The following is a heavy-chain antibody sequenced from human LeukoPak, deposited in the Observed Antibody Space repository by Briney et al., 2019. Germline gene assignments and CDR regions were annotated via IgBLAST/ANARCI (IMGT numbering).Heavy chain of an antibody. CDR2: IYYSGST. V-gene: IGHV4-39*07. D-gene: IGHD6-13*01. CDR3: ASLVIAAAGTGTTPFDY. Sequence: SETLSLTCTVPGGSISSSNYYWGWIRQPPGKGLEWIGSIYYSGSTYYNPSLKSRVTISVDTSKNQFSLKLSSVTAADTAVYYCASLVIAAAGTGTTPFDYWGQGTLVTVSS. CDR1: GGSISSSNYY. J-gene: IGHJ4*02.